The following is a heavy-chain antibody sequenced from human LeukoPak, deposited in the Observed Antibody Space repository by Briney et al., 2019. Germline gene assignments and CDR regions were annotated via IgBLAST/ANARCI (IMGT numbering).Heavy chain of an antibody. J-gene: IGHJ4*02. CDR2: INHSGST. CDR1: GGSFSGYY. CDR3: ARVKEGNYGLSDY. D-gene: IGHD1-7*01. V-gene: IGHV4-34*01. Sequence: PSETLSLTCAVYGGSFSGYYWSWIRQPPGKGLEWIGEINHSGSTNYNPSLKSRVTISVDTSKNQFSLKLSSVTAADTAVYYCARVKEGNYGLSDYWGQGTLVTVSS.